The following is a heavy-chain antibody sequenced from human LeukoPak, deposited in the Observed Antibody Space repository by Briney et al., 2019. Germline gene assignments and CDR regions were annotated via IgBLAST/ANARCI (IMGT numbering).Heavy chain of an antibody. V-gene: IGHV3-23*01. D-gene: IGHD2-2*01. CDR3: AKGVVSVATRGGFDY. CDR2: IRGSGGST. J-gene: IGHJ4*02. Sequence: GGSLRLSCAASGFTFSSYAMNWVRQAPGKGLEWVSIIRGSGGSTYYADSVKGRFTISRDNSKNTLYLQMNSLRADDTATYYCAKGVVSVATRGGFDYWGQGTLVTVSS. CDR1: GFTFSSYA.